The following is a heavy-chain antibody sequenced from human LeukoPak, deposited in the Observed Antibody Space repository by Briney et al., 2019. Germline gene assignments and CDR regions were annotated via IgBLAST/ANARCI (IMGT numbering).Heavy chain of an antibody. CDR3: ARDLLTGGIAALRYNWFDP. D-gene: IGHD6-6*01. CDR1: GGSISSGSYY. CDR2: IYTSGST. V-gene: IGHV4-61*02. J-gene: IGHJ5*02. Sequence: SQTLSLTCTVSGGSISSGSYYWSWIRQPAGKGLEWIGRIYTSGSTNYNPSLKSRVTISVDTSKNQFSLKLSSVTAADTAVYYCARDLLTGGIAALRYNWFDPWGQGTLVTVSS.